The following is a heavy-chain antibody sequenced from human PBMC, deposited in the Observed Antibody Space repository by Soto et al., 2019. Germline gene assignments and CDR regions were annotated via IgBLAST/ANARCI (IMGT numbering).Heavy chain of an antibody. CDR3: AKHLGLAVAGKRGFDY. Sequence: PGGPRRLSCAAPGFTFISYAMRWVRQAPGKGLEWVSAISGSGDGRYYADFVKGRFTISRDNSKNTLYLQLNSLRAEDTAVYYCAKHLGLAVAGKRGFDYWGQGTVVT. CDR2: ISGSGDGR. J-gene: IGHJ4*02. CDR1: GFTFISYA. D-gene: IGHD6-19*01. V-gene: IGHV3-23*01.